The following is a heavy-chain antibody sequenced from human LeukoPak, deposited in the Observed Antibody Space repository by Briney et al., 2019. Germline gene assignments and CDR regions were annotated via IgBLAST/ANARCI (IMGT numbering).Heavy chain of an antibody. J-gene: IGHJ4*02. CDR1: GYTFTGHY. Sequence: ASVKVSCKASGYTFTGHYMHWVRQAPGQGLEWMGWINPNSGGTNYAQKFQGRVTMTRDTSISTAYMELSRLRSDDTAVYYCARGPITIFGVVTYYFDYWGQGTLVTVSS. CDR2: INPNSGGT. CDR3: ARGPITIFGVVTYYFDY. D-gene: IGHD3-3*01. V-gene: IGHV1-2*02.